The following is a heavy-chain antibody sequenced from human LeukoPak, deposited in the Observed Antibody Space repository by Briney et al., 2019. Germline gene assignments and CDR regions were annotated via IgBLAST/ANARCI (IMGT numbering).Heavy chain of an antibody. Sequence: GGSLRLSCAASGFTFRSYAMHWVRQAPGKGLEWVAVISYDGSNKYYADSVKGRFTISRDNSKNTLYLQMNSLRAEDTAVYYCVAARQGLDYWGQGTLVTVSS. CDR3: VAARQGLDY. CDR1: GFTFRSYA. J-gene: IGHJ4*02. D-gene: IGHD6-6*01. CDR2: ISYDGSNK. V-gene: IGHV3-30-3*01.